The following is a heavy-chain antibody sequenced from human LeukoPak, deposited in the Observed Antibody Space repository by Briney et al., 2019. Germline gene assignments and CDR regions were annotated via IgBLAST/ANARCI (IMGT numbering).Heavy chain of an antibody. CDR1: GYTFTSYG. CDR2: ISAYNGNT. J-gene: IGHJ5*02. D-gene: IGHD3-3*01. CDR3: ARAGYDFWSGYPNWFDP. Sequence: ASVKVSCKASGYTFTSYGISWVRQAPGQGLEWMGWISAYNGNTNYAQKPQGRVTMTTDTSTSTAYMELRSLRSDDTAVYYCARAGYDFWSGYPNWFDPWGQGTLVTVSS. V-gene: IGHV1-18*01.